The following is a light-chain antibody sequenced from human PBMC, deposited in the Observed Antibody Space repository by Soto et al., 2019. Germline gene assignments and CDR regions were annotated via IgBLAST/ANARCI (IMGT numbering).Light chain of an antibody. Sequence: DIVLTQSPGTLPLSPGERATLSCRASPTVSSSSLAWYQQKPGQAPRLLICGASTRAAGFPDRFSGSGSGTDFTLTISSLEPEDFAVYSCQQRSNWPPSFGQGTRVEI. CDR2: GAS. J-gene: IGKJ5*01. CDR1: PTVSSSS. V-gene: IGKV3D-20*02. CDR3: QQRSNWPPS.